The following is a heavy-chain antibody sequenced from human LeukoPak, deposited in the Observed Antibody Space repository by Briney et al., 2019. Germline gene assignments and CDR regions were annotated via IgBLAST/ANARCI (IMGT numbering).Heavy chain of an antibody. CDR1: GYTFTGYY. J-gene: IGHJ2*01. Sequence: ASVKVSCKASGYTFTGYYMHWVRQAPGQGLEWMGWINPNSGGTNYAQKFQGWVTMTRDTSISTAYMELNRLRSDDTAVYYCARVRWFGELWDWYFDLWGRGTLVTVSS. CDR2: INPNSGGT. CDR3: ARVRWFGELWDWYFDL. D-gene: IGHD3-10*01. V-gene: IGHV1-2*04.